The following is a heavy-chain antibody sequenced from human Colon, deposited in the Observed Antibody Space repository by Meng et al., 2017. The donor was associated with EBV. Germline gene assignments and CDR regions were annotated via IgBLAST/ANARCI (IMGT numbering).Heavy chain of an antibody. CDR1: GFTFSNYV. CDR2: ISGSGGHT. CDR3: AKSRGEQWLIYY. J-gene: IGHJ4*02. V-gene: IGHV3-23*04. D-gene: IGHD6-19*01. Sequence: VQLGESGGGLVQPGGSLRPSCAASGFTFSNYVMNWVRQAPGKGLEWVSAISGSGGHTYYADSVKGRFTISRDNAKNTVHLQLNSLRVEDTALYFCAKSRGEQWLIYYWGQGTLVTVSS.